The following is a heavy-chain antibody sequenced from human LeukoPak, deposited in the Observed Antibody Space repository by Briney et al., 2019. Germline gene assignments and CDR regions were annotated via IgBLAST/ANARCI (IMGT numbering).Heavy chain of an antibody. CDR1: GVTVSSTD. CDR3: ARGVPPYGSGSYSDY. D-gene: IGHD3-10*01. CDR2: IFSGGGT. Sequence: GGSLRLSCAVSGVTVSSTDMSWVRQAPGKGLEWVSVIFSGGGTYYTGSVKGRFTISRDNSKNTLYLQMNSLRAEDTAVYYCARGVPPYGSGSYSDYWGQGTLVTVSS. J-gene: IGHJ4*02. V-gene: IGHV3-53*01.